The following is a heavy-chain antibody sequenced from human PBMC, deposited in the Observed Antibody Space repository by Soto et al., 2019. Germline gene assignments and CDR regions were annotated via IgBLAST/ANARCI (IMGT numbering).Heavy chain of an antibody. D-gene: IGHD3-3*01. Sequence: GASVKVSCKASGYTFTSYAMHWVRQAPGQRLEWMGWINAGNGNTKYSQKFQGRVTITRDTSASTAYMELSSLRSEDTAVYYCARDKFIDFWSGYFSYYYYGTDVWGQGTTVTVSS. CDR2: INAGNGNT. J-gene: IGHJ6*02. CDR3: ARDKFIDFWSGYFSYYYYGTDV. V-gene: IGHV1-3*01. CDR1: GYTFTSYA.